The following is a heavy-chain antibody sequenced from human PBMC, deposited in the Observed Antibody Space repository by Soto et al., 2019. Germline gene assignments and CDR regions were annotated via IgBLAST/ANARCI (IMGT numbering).Heavy chain of an antibody. CDR3: ARDVGAWGGAAANLAPFDY. Sequence: SVKVSCKASGGTFSSYAISWVRQAPGQGLEWMGGIIPIFGTANYAQKFQGRVTITADKSTSTAYMELSSLRSEDTAVYYCARDVGAWGGAAANLAPFDYWGQGTLVTVSS. CDR1: GGTFSSYA. V-gene: IGHV1-69*06. J-gene: IGHJ4*02. D-gene: IGHD6-13*01. CDR2: IIPIFGTA.